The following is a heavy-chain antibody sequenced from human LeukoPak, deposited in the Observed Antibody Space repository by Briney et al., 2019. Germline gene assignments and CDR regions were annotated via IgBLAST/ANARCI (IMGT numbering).Heavy chain of an antibody. V-gene: IGHV4-39*01. J-gene: IGHJ5*02. CDR1: GGSISSSSYY. CDR2: IYYSGST. Sequence: SETLSLTCTVSGGSISSSSYYWGWIRQPPGKGLEWIGSIYYSGSTYYNPSLKSRVTISVDTSKNQFSLKLSSVTAADTAVYYCARYPYCGGGSCYSDWFDPWGQGTLVTVSS. D-gene: IGHD2-15*01. CDR3: ARYPYCGGGSCYSDWFDP.